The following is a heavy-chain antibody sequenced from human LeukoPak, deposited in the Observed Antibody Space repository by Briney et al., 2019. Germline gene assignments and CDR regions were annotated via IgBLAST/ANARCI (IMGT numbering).Heavy chain of an antibody. CDR1: GFPFSSYW. D-gene: IGHD2-2*01. J-gene: IGHJ4*02. CDR3: AKVFSSSIVVTPFDY. Sequence: PGGSLRLSCVASGFPFSSYWMTWVRQAPGKGLEWVANIKQDGSKKSYVDSVKGRFTISRDNAKNSLYLQMNSLRAEDTAVYYCAKVFSSSIVVTPFDYWGQGTLVTVSS. CDR2: IKQDGSKK. V-gene: IGHV3-7*03.